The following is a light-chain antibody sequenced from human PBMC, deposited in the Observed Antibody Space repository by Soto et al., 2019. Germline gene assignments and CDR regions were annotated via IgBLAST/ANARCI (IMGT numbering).Light chain of an antibody. CDR1: SSDVGAYDR. V-gene: IGLV2-8*01. J-gene: IGLJ1*01. CDR3: SSYAGSNNFV. CDR2: EVT. Sequence: QSVLTQPASVSGSPGQSISISCTGTSSDVGAYDRVSWYQHHPGKAPKLLIYEVTNRPSGVPDRFSGSKSGNTASLTVSGLQAEDEADYYCSSYAGSNNFVFGTGTKVTVL.